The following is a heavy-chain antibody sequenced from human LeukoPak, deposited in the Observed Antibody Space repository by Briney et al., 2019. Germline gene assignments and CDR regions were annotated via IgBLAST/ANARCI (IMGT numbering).Heavy chain of an antibody. D-gene: IGHD2-8*01. J-gene: IGHJ4*02. CDR2: IYYSGST. Sequence: SETLSLTCTVSGGSISSYYWSWIRQPPGKGLEWIGSIYYSGSTYYNPSLKSRVTISVDTSKNQFSLKLSSVTAADTAVYYCARLYLTPRDYFDYWGQGTLVTVSS. CDR3: ARLYLTPRDYFDY. CDR1: GGSISSYY. V-gene: IGHV4-39*01.